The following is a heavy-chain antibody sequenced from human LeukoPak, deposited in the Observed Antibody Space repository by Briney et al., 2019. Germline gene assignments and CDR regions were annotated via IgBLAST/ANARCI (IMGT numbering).Heavy chain of an antibody. Sequence: GESLKISCKGSGYNFTSHWIGWVRQMPGRGLEWMGIIYPEDFETRYSPSFQGQVTISADRSISTAYLQWSSLRALDTAMYFCARESWGLTGTPDAFDAWGQGTAVTVSS. CDR1: GYNFTSHW. CDR3: ARESWGLTGTPDAFDA. V-gene: IGHV5-51*01. D-gene: IGHD1-20*01. CDR2: IYPEDFET. J-gene: IGHJ3*01.